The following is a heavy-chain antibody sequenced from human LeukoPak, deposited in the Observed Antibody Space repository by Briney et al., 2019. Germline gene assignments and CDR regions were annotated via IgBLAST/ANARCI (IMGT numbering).Heavy chain of an antibody. Sequence: PSETLSLTCTVSGGSISSSDYYWGWIRQPPGKGLEWIGNIYYTGSTSYNSSLKSRVTISIDTSKNQFSLQLSSVTAADTAVYFCARENYCTNGVCWAFDPWGQGTLVTASS. D-gene: IGHD2-8*01. J-gene: IGHJ5*02. CDR2: IYYTGST. V-gene: IGHV4-39*07. CDR3: ARENYCTNGVCWAFDP. CDR1: GGSISSSDYY.